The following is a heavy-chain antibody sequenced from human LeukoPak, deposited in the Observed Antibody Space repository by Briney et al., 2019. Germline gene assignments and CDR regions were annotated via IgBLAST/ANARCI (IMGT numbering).Heavy chain of an antibody. CDR3: ARWGSRRGYSGYVRAFDI. D-gene: IGHD5-12*01. V-gene: IGHV1-46*01. CDR1: GYTFTSYY. CDR2: INPSGGST. J-gene: IGHJ3*02. Sequence: ASVKVSCKASGYTFTSYYMHWVRQAPGQGLEWMGIINPSGGSTSYAQKFQGWVTMTRDTSISTAYMELSRLRSDDTAVYYCARWGSRRGYSGYVRAFDIWGQGTMVTISS.